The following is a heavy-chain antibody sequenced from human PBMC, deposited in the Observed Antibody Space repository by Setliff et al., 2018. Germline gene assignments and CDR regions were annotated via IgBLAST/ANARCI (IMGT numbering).Heavy chain of an antibody. Sequence: SVKVSCKASGGTSPTYFITWVRQAPGQGLEWMGWIIPVFRGANSAQKVQGRVTFSADESTSTIYMEMSSLRPEDTAVYYCARVNRRGYHSIYWNFDLWGRGTLVTVSS. D-gene: IGHD5-12*01. CDR1: GGTSPTYF. CDR2: IIPVFRGA. CDR3: ARVNRRGYHSIYWNFDL. V-gene: IGHV1-69*13. J-gene: IGHJ2*01.